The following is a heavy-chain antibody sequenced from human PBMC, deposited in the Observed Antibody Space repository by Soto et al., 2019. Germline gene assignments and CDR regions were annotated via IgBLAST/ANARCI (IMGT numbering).Heavy chain of an antibody. D-gene: IGHD2-2*01. CDR2: IIPILGIA. J-gene: IGHJ5*02. CDR1: GGTFSSYT. CDR3: ARDHCSSTSCYRKTETPFDP. Sequence: QVQLVQSGAEVKKPGSSVKVSCKASGGTFSSYTISWVRQAPGQGLEWMGRIIPILGIANYAQKFQGRVTITADKSTSTVYMELSSLRSEDTAVYYCARDHCSSTSCYRKTETPFDPWGQGTLVTVSS. V-gene: IGHV1-69*08.